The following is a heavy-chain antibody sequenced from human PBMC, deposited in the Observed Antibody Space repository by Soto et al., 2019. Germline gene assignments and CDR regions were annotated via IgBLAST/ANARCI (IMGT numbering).Heavy chain of an antibody. CDR1: GSTLSSYG. CDR2: IKTDPSEK. Sequence: GWLRLSGAPAGSTLSSYGMSWVRQAPGKGLEWFATIKTDPSEKKYVDSVKGRFTVSRDNAKNSLYLQMDSLRPEDTAVYYFATDSGFCSGHAIHHSLDLWARGPLVTVSS. J-gene: IGHJ2*01. V-gene: IGHV3-7*01. D-gene: IGHD3-10*02. CDR3: ATDSGFCSGHAIHHSLDL.